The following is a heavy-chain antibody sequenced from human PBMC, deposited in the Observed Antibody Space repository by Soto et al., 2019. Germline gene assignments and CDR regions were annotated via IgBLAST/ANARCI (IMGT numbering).Heavy chain of an antibody. J-gene: IGHJ4*02. CDR3: PRDRILLAYYYGSGSTIDY. V-gene: IGHV1-3*01. D-gene: IGHD3-10*01. CDR1: GYTFTSYA. CDR2: INAGNGNT. Sequence: QVQLVQSGAEVKKPGASVKVSCKASGYTFTSYAMHWVRQAPGQRLEWMGWINAGNGNTKYSQKFQGRVTITRDTSASTAYMELSSLRSEDTAVYYCPRDRILLAYYYGSGSTIDYWGQGTLVTVSS.